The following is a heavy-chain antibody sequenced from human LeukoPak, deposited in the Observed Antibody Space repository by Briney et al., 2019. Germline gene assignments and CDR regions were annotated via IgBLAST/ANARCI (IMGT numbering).Heavy chain of an antibody. CDR3: ARGGTYYDFWSGYLSHNYFDY. J-gene: IGHJ4*02. Sequence: GASVKVSCKASGGTFSSYTISWVRQAPGQGLEWTGRIIPILGIANYAQKFQGRVTITADKSTSTAYMELSSLRSEGTAVYYCARGGTYYDFWSGYLSHNYFDYWGQGTLVTVSS. D-gene: IGHD3-3*01. V-gene: IGHV1-69*02. CDR1: GGTFSSYT. CDR2: IIPILGIA.